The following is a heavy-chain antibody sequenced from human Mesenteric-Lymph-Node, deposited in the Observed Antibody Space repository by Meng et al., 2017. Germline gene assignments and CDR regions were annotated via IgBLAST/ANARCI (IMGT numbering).Heavy chain of an antibody. V-gene: IGHV4-34*01. CDR2: INHSGST. CDR1: GGSFSGYY. CDR3: ARSPYSGSALPFFDY. Sequence: QVQLQQGGAGLLKPSETLSLTCAVYGGSFSGYYWSWIRQPPGKGLEWIGEINHSGSTNYNPSLKSRVSISGDTSNKQFSLKLTSVTAADTAVYYCARSPYSGSALPFFDYWGQGSLVTVSS. J-gene: IGHJ4*02. D-gene: IGHD1-26*01.